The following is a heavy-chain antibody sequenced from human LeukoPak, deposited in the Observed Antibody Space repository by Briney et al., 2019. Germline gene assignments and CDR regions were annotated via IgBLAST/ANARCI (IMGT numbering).Heavy chain of an antibody. CDR2: ISKNGDDT. Sequence: GGSLRLSCSASGFTFSDYPMHWVRQTPGKGLEYVSAISKNGDDTYYADSVKGRFTISRDNSKNTLYLQMSSLRTEDAAVYYCARGLGYYGSGSSDYYGMDVWGQGTTVTVSS. CDR1: GFTFSDYP. CDR3: ARGLGYYGSGSSDYYGMDV. V-gene: IGHV3-64D*06. J-gene: IGHJ6*02. D-gene: IGHD3-10*01.